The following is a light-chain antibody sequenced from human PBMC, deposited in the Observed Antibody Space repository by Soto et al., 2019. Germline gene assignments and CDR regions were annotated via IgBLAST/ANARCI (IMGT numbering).Light chain of an antibody. V-gene: IGKV3-20*01. Sequence: EIVLTQSPGTLSLSPGERATLSCRASQSVGRNYLAWYQQKPGQAPRLLIHGASSRATGIPDRFSGSGSGTDSILTISRLKTPDFVVSYFQLYASSPLTFGGGTNVEIK. CDR2: GAS. CDR3: QLYASSPLT. CDR1: QSVGRNY. J-gene: IGKJ4*01.